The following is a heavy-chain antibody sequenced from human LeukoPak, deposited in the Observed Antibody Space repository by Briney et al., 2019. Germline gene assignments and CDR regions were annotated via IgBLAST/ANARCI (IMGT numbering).Heavy chain of an antibody. J-gene: IGHJ4*02. CDR3: AKYGGSGWVIDY. CDR1: GGSISNYY. Sequence: TSETLSLTCTVSGGSISNYYWTWIRQPPGKGLEWIGYIYYTRATSYNPSLKSRVTISVDTSKNQFSLKLTSVTAADTAVYYCAKYGGSGWVIDYWGQGTLVTVSS. CDR2: IYYTRAT. D-gene: IGHD6-19*01. V-gene: IGHV4-59*08.